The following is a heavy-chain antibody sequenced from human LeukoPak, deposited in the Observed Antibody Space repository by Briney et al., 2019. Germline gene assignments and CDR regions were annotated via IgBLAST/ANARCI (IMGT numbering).Heavy chain of an antibody. Sequence: SETLSLTCTVSGVSIRSYYWNWVRQSPGRGLEWIGYMHHSGSNHYNPFLKSRVTISVDTSKNHFSLKLNSVTAADTAVYYCAGGYGSSWSFDHWGQGTLVTVSS. CDR2: MHHSGSN. V-gene: IGHV4-59*01. CDR3: AGGYGSSWSFDH. D-gene: IGHD2-2*01. J-gene: IGHJ4*02. CDR1: GVSIRSYY.